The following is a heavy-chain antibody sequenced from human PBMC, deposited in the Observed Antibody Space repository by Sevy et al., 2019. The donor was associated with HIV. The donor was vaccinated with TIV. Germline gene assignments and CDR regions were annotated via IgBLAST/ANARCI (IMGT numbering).Heavy chain of an antibody. Sequence: SETLSLTCTVSGGSITSLYWNWIRQPPGKGLEWIANIYYNGHINYNPSLKSRVTLSLDTSKNQFSLRLSSVTAADTAMYYWAGENAWGRVDSWGQGTLVTVSS. J-gene: IGHJ5*01. CDR2: IYYNGHI. V-gene: IGHV4-59*08. CDR3: AGENAWGRVDS. CDR1: GGSITSLY. D-gene: IGHD1-26*01.